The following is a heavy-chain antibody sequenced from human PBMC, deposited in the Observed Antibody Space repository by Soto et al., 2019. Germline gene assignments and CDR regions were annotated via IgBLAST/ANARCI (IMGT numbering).Heavy chain of an antibody. V-gene: IGHV4-59*01. CDR3: AREVDTDVGGLWFYDAFDI. CDR2: VYYSGNN. Sequence: SETLSLTCTISGGSISNYYWTWIRQTPGKGLEWIGYVYYSGNNNYNPALKSRGTISVDMSKNQFSLELSSVTAADTAMYYCAREVDTDVGGLWFYDAFDIWGPGTKVTVSS. CDR1: GGSISNYY. D-gene: IGHD5-18*01. J-gene: IGHJ3*02.